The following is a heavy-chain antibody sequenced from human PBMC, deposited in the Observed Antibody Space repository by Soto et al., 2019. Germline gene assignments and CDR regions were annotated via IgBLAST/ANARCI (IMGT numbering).Heavy chain of an antibody. D-gene: IGHD1-1*01. CDR1: GGTFSSYA. CDR2: IIPIFGTA. CDR3: ARRRREMATTGQFDY. V-gene: IGHV1-69*13. Sequence: SVKVSCKASGGTFSSYAISWVRQARGQGLEWMGGIIPIFGTANYAQKFQGRVTITADESTSTAYMELSSLRSEDTAVYYCARRRREMATTGQFDYWGQGTLVTVSS. J-gene: IGHJ4*02.